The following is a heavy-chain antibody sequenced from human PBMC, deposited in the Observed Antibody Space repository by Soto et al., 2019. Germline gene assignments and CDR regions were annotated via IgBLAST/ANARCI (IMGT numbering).Heavy chain of an antibody. CDR1: GGSVSSGSYY. Sequence: PSETLSLTCTVSGGSVSSGSYYWSWIRQPPGKGLEWIGYIYYSGSTNYNPSLKSRVTISVDTSKNQFSLKLSSVTAADTAAYYCASPYYDFWSGHIYGMDVWGQGTTVTVSS. CDR3: ASPYYDFWSGHIYGMDV. D-gene: IGHD3-3*01. CDR2: IYYSGST. J-gene: IGHJ6*02. V-gene: IGHV4-61*01.